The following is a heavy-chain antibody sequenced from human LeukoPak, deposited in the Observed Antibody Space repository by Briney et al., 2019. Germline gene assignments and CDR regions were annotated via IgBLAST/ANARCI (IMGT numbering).Heavy chain of an antibody. CDR1: GFPFSNYG. CDR2: ISSYGGST. Sequence: GGSLRLSCSASGFPFSNYGMHLVRQAPGKGLEYVSTISSYGGSTYYADLVKGRFTISRDNSKNTLYLQMSSLRAEDTAVYYCVKDLYSYSFDYWGQGTLVTVSS. J-gene: IGHJ4*02. D-gene: IGHD2-8*01. CDR3: VKDLYSYSFDY. V-gene: IGHV3-64D*09.